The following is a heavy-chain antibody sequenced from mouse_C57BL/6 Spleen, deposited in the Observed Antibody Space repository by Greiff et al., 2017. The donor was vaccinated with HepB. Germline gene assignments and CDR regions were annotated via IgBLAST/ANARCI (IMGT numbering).Heavy chain of an antibody. CDR3: AREEYGNAFAY. Sequence: QVQLQQSGAELARPGASVKMSCKASGYTFTSYTMHWVKQRPGQGLEWIGYINPSSGYTKYNQKFKDKATLTADKSSSTAYMQLSSLTSEDSAVYYCAREEYGNAFAYWGQGTLVTVSA. V-gene: IGHV1-4*01. CDR1: GYTFTSYT. J-gene: IGHJ3*01. CDR2: INPSSGYT. D-gene: IGHD2-1*01.